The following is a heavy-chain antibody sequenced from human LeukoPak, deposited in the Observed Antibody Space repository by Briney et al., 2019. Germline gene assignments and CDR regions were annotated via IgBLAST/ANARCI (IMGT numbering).Heavy chain of an antibody. CDR3: ARRDYYDSSNYYYFDY. V-gene: IGHV5-51*01. CDR1: GYSFTSYW. Sequence: GGSLKISWKGSGYSFTSYWIGWVRQLPGKGLEWMGIICPGDSDTRYSPSFQGQVTISADKSISTAYLQWSSLKASDTAMYYCARRDYYDSSNYYYFDYWGQGTLVTVSS. J-gene: IGHJ4*02. D-gene: IGHD3-22*01. CDR2: ICPGDSDT.